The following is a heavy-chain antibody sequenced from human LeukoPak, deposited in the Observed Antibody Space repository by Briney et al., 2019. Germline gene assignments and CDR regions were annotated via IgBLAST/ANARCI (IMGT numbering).Heavy chain of an antibody. V-gene: IGHV1-8*03. J-gene: IGHJ5*02. Sequence: ASVKVSCKASGYTFTDYYINWVRQAPGQGLEWMGWMSPDSGDAGYAHKFQGRVTITRNTSITTAYMELRSLTFEDTAVYYCARVRLRNGYNWFDPWGQGTLVTVSS. CDR3: ARVRLRNGYNWFDP. D-gene: IGHD3-3*01. CDR2: MSPDSGDA. CDR1: GYTFTDYY.